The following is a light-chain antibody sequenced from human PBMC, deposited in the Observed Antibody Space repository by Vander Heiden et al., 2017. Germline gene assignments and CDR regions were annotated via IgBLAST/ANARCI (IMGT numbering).Light chain of an antibody. J-gene: IGLJ2*01. V-gene: IGLV1-40*01. CDR2: GNS. Sequence: QSVLTQPPSVSGAPGQRATIPCTGPSSNSGAGYDVHWYQQLPGTAPNLLIYGNSNRPSGVPDRFSGSKSGTSAAMAITGLQAEDEADYYCQSYDSSLSGSVVFGGGTKLTVL. CDR1: SSNSGAGYD. CDR3: QSYDSSLSGSVV.